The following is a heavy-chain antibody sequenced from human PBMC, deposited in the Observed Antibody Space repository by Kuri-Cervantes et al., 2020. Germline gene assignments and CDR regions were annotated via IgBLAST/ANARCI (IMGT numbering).Heavy chain of an antibody. CDR2: IYYSGST. CDR3: ARVGSSGWYAGY. Sequence: GSLRLSCSVSGGSISGYYWGWIRQPPGKGLEYIGYIYYSGSTNYNPSLKSRVIISVDTSKNQFSLKLSSVTAADTAVYYCARVGSSGWYAGYWGQGTLVTVSS. D-gene: IGHD6-19*01. J-gene: IGHJ4*02. CDR1: GGSISGYY. V-gene: IGHV4-59*01.